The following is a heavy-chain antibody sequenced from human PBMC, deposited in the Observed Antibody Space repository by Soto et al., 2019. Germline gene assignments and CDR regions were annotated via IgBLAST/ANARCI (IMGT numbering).Heavy chain of an antibody. V-gene: IGHV3-23*01. CDR1: GFTFSSYA. D-gene: IGHD5-12*01. CDR3: AKALHGYNKKGVFDY. Sequence: EVQLLESGGGLVQPGGSLRLACAASGFTFSSYAMSWVRQAPGKGLEWFSAISGSGGSTYYADSVKGRFTISRDNSKNTLYLQMNSLRAEDTAVYYCAKALHGYNKKGVFDYWGQGTLVTVSS. J-gene: IGHJ4*02. CDR2: ISGSGGST.